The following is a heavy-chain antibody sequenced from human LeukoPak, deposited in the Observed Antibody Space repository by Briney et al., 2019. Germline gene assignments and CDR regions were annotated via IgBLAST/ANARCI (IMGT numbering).Heavy chain of an antibody. CDR3: ASPPAVVTAPYYGMDV. CDR2: INPNSGGT. Sequence: SSVTVSCKASGYTCTSYSISWLRQAPGQGLEWMGWINPNSGGTNSAQTFQGRVTMTRDTSITTAYLDLSRLRSDDTAVYYCASPPAVVTAPYYGMDVWGQGTLVTVSS. J-gene: IGHJ6*02. V-gene: IGHV1-2*02. D-gene: IGHD2-21*02. CDR1: GYTCTSYS.